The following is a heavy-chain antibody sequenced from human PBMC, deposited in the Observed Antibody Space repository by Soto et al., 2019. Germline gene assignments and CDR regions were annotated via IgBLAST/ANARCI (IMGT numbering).Heavy chain of an antibody. CDR1: GDSISSYY. V-gene: IGHV4-59*01. CDR3: VRDYHYDSSGYPGADYYGMDV. D-gene: IGHD3-22*01. CDR2: IYYSGRT. Sequence: SETLSLTCSVSGDSISSYYWSWIRQSPGKGLEWIGYIYYSGRTNYTPSLRSRVTISVDTSKNQLSLELSSVTAADTAVYYCVRDYHYDSSGYPGADYYGMDVWGQGTTVTVSS. J-gene: IGHJ6*02.